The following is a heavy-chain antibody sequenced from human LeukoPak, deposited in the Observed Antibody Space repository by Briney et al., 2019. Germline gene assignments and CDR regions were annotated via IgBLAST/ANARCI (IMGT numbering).Heavy chain of an antibody. D-gene: IGHD2-15*01. Sequence: GASVKVSCKASGYTFTSYGISWVRQAPGQGVEWMGWISAYNGNTNYAQKLQGRVTMTTDTSTSTAYMELRSLRSDDTAVYYCARDLKPYCSGGSCYSGYWGQGTLVTVSS. CDR2: ISAYNGNT. J-gene: IGHJ4*02. V-gene: IGHV1-18*01. CDR1: GYTFTSYG. CDR3: ARDLKPYCSGGSCYSGY.